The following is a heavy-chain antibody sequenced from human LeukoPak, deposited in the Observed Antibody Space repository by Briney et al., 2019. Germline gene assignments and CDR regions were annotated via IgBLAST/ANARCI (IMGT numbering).Heavy chain of an antibody. D-gene: IGHD3-22*01. CDR2: IKPNSGGT. V-gene: IGHV1-2*02. J-gene: IGHJ4*02. CDR3: ARDGHDSSGYYEDY. CDR1: GYTFTGYY. Sequence: ASVKVSCKASGYTFTGYYIHWVRQAPGQGLEWMGWIKPNSGGTSYARKFQGRVTMTRDTSVSTAYMELSGLRSDDTAVYYCARDGHDSSGYYEDYWGQGTLVTVSS.